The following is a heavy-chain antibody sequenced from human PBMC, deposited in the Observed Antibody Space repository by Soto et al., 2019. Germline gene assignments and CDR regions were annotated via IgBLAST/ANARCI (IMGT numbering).Heavy chain of an antibody. CDR2: IYYSGST. J-gene: IGHJ4*02. Sequence: SETLSLTCTVSGGSISSYYWSWIRQPPGKGLEWIGYIYYSGSTNYNPSLKSRVTISVDTSKNQFSLKLSSVTAADTAVYYSARRYGTGLDYWDKGTLVTVSS. D-gene: IGHD3-9*01. CDR3: ARRYGTGLDY. CDR1: GGSISSYY. V-gene: IGHV4-59*08.